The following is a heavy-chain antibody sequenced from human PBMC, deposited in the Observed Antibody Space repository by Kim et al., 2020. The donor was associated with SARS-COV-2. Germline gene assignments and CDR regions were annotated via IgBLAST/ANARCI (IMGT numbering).Heavy chain of an antibody. V-gene: IGHV4-31*02. Sequence: LKSRVTISVDTSKNQFSLKLGSVTAADTAVYYCARVLGRKTGIVATIRDYWGQGTLVTVSS. J-gene: IGHJ4*02. D-gene: IGHD5-12*01. CDR3: ARVLGRKTGIVATIRDY.